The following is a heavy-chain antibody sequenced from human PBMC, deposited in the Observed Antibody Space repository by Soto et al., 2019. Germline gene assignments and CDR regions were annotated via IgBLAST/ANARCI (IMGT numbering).Heavy chain of an antibody. D-gene: IGHD6-13*01. CDR1: VYTFTSYY. CDR3: VRDNSGFDY. Sequence: ASVKVSCKASVYTFTSYYISWVRQAPGQGLEWMGMIYPNGGTTDYAQKFQGRVTMTSDTSTTTVYMELSSLTADDRAVYYCVRDNSGFDYWGLG. CDR2: IYPNGGTT. V-gene: IGHV1-46*03. J-gene: IGHJ4*02.